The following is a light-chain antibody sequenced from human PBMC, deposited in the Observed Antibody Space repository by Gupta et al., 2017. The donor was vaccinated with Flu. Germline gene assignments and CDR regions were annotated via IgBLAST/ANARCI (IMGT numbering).Light chain of an antibody. V-gene: IGKV2-24*01. J-gene: IGKJ1*01. Sequence: DDVMTPNPLSSPVTLGQPTSISCRSSQSLVHSDGNTYLSWLHQRPGQPPRLLLYKISNRISGVPDRFSGSGAGTDFTLQITRVEPEDVGLYYCMQATQFPRTFGQGTKVEIK. CDR3: MQATQFPRT. CDR1: QSLVHSDGNTY. CDR2: KIS.